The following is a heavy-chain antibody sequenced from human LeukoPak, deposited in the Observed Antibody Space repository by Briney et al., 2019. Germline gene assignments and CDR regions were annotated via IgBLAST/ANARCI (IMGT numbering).Heavy chain of an antibody. Sequence: EASVNVSCKASGYTFTSYGIRWVRKPPGHGLEWMRWISAYNGNTNYPQKLQGRVTMTTDTSTSTAYIELRSLRSDDTAVYYCARDRRYSSSWQKNWFDPWGQGTLVTASS. CDR1: GYTFTSYG. V-gene: IGHV1-18*01. CDR2: ISAYNGNT. J-gene: IGHJ5*02. CDR3: ARDRRYSSSWQKNWFDP. D-gene: IGHD6-13*01.